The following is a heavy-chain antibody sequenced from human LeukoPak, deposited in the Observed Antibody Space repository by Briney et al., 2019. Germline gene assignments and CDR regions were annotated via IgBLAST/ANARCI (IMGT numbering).Heavy chain of an antibody. CDR1: GFSVSSSY. V-gene: IGHV3-53*01. D-gene: IGHD2-21*01. Sequence: GGSLRLSCAASGFSVSSSYMYWVRQAPGKGLEWVSFFYRGDSTYYAESVRGRFTISRDNSKNTLYLLMNSLIPEDTAVYYCAREVVSIPSYFDSWAREPWSPSPQ. CDR2: FYRGDST. J-gene: IGHJ4*02. CDR3: AREVVSIPSYFDS.